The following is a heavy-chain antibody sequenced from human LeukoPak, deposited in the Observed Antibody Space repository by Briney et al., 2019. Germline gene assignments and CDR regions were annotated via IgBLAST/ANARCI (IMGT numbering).Heavy chain of an antibody. V-gene: IGHV4-59*12. Sequence: PSETLSLTCTVSGGSISSYYWSWIRQPPGKGLEWIGYIYYSGSTNYSPSLKSRVTMSVDTSKNQFSLKLSSVTAADTAVYYCARDRSSGWYEYYFDYWGQGTLVTVSS. D-gene: IGHD6-19*01. CDR3: ARDRSSGWYEYYFDY. CDR1: GGSISSYY. J-gene: IGHJ4*02. CDR2: IYYSGST.